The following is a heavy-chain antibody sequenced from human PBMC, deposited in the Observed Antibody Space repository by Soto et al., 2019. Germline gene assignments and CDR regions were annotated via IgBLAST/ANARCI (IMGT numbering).Heavy chain of an antibody. Sequence: QVQLVESGGGVVQPGRSLRLSRAASGFTFSSYAMHWVRQAPGKGLEWVAVISYDGSNKYYADSVKGRFTISRDNSKNTLYLQMNSLRAEDTAVYYCARGLVAGAFDIWGQGTMVTVSS. CDR2: ISYDGSNK. V-gene: IGHV3-30-3*01. CDR1: GFTFSSYA. D-gene: IGHD6-19*01. CDR3: ARGLVAGAFDI. J-gene: IGHJ3*02.